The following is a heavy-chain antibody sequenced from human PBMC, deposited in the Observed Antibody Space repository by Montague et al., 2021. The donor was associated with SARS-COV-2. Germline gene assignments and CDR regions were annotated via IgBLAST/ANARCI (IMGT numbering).Heavy chain of an antibody. V-gene: IGHV4-39*07. CDR2: IYYSGST. D-gene: IGHD2-15*01. J-gene: IGHJ4*02. CDR3: ARVISHQNNIVVVGLYYFDY. Sequence: SETLSLTCTVSDGSISSSSYYWGWIRQPPGKGLEWIGCIYYSGSTYYNPSLKSRVTISVDTSKNQFSLKLSSVTAADTAVYYCARVISHQNNIVVVGLYYFDYWGQGTLVTGSS. CDR1: DGSISSSSYY.